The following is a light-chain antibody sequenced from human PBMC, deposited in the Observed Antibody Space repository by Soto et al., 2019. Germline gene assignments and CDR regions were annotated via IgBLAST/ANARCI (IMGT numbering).Light chain of an antibody. CDR2: RAS. J-gene: IGKJ1*01. CDR3: QQYQNLWT. Sequence: IVMKQSASTLSVSPGERATLSCRAGQTIYSNVAWYQQRPGQAPRLLIYRASTRATGVPARFSGSGSGTEFTLTISGLQSEDFALYYCQQYQNLWTVGQGTKVAIK. CDR1: QTIYSN. V-gene: IGKV3-15*01.